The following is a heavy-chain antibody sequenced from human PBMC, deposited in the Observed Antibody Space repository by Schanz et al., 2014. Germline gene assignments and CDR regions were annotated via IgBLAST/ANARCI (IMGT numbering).Heavy chain of an antibody. CDR3: AKVWGSDYFYPFDY. CDR2: IQNDGSNY. V-gene: IGHV3-30*02. D-gene: IGHD3-22*01. Sequence: QVQLVESGGGVVQPGGSLRLSCAASGFTFSSFGMHWVRQAPGKGLEWVAFIQNDGSNYYHADSVKGRFTISRDNAKNSLYLQMTGLRAEDTAVYYCAKVWGSDYFYPFDYWGQGTLVTVSS. CDR1: GFTFSSFG. J-gene: IGHJ4*02.